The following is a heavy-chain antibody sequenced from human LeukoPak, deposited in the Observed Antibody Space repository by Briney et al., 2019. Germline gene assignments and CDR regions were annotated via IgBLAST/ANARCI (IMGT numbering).Heavy chain of an antibody. D-gene: IGHD6-6*01. J-gene: IGHJ4*02. CDR1: GFSLSNYG. CDR3: AKPYSSSLRDPFDY. CDR2: IQYDGSKT. V-gene: IGHV3-30*02. Sequence: PGGSLSLSCVASGFSLSNYGLHWVRQAPGKGLEWVAFIQYDGSKTYYADSVKGRFTITRDNSKNTLYLQMNSLRTEDTAVYYCAKPYSSSLRDPFDYWGQGALVTVSS.